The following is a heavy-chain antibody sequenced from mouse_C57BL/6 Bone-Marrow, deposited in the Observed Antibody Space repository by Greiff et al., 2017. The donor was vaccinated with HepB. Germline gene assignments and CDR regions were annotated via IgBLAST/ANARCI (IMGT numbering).Heavy chain of an antibody. Sequence: EVKLMESGPGLAKPSQTLSLTCSVTGYSITSDYWNWIRKFPGNKLEYMGYISYSGSTYYNPSLKSRISITRDTSKNQYYLQLNSVTTEDTATYYCARRVLYYYGSSYYAMDYWGQGTSVTVSS. CDR2: ISYSGST. D-gene: IGHD1-1*01. J-gene: IGHJ4*01. CDR3: ARRVLYYYGSSYYAMDY. CDR1: GYSITSDY. V-gene: IGHV3-8*01.